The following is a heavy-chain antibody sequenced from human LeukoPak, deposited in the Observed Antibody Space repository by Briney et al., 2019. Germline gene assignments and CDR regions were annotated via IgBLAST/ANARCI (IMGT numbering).Heavy chain of an antibody. CDR3: ARIIGSPPYYYYYMDV. Sequence: PGGSLRLSCAASGFTFSSYSMNWVRQAPGKGLEWVSVIYSGGSTYYADSVKGRFTISRDNSKNTLYLQMNSLRAEDTAVYYCARIIGSPPYYYYYMDVWGKGTTVTISS. D-gene: IGHD1-26*01. J-gene: IGHJ6*03. CDR2: IYSGGST. V-gene: IGHV3-53*01. CDR1: GFTFSSYS.